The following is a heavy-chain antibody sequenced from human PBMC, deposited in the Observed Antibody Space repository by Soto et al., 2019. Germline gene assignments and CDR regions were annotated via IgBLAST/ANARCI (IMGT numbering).Heavy chain of an antibody. CDR3: AKGSSSPPNWFDP. V-gene: IGHV3-23*01. J-gene: IGHJ5*02. Sequence: GGSLRLSCAASGFTFSTYAMTWVRQAPGKGLEWVSAISGGGGSTYYADSVKGRFTISRDNSKNTLSLQMNSLRADDTAIYYCAKGSSSPPNWFDPWGQGTLVTVSS. CDR1: GFTFSTYA. CDR2: ISGGGGST. D-gene: IGHD6-13*01.